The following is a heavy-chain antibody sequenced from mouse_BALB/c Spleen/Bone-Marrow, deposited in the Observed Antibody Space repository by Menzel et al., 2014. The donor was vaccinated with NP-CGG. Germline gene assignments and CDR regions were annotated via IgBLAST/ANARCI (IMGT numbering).Heavy chain of an antibody. Sequence: QVQLQQSGAELVRPGVSVQISCKGSVYTFTDYAMHRVKQSHPKSLEWIGVISTYYAYASYNQKFKGKATMTVDKSSSTAYMELPRLTSGDSAMYCCATEGDMNFDVWGAGTPGTVSS. CDR2: ISTYYAYA. CDR3: ATEGDMNFDV. V-gene: IGHV1S137*01. J-gene: IGHJ1*01. D-gene: IGHD3-3*01. CDR1: VYTFTDYA.